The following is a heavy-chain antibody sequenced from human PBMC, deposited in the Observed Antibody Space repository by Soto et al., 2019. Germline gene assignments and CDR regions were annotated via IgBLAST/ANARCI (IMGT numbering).Heavy chain of an antibody. CDR1: GFTFSSYA. CDR2: ISYDGSSK. Sequence: QVQLVESGGGVVQPGRSLRLSCAASGFTFSSYAMHWVRQAPGKGLEWVAVISYDGSSKYYADSVKGRFTISRDNSKNTLYLQMNSLRVEDTAVYYCAREIDWEEGNYSMDVWGQGTTVTVSS. CDR3: AREIDWEEGNYSMDV. J-gene: IGHJ6*02. D-gene: IGHD3-9*01. V-gene: IGHV3-30-3*01.